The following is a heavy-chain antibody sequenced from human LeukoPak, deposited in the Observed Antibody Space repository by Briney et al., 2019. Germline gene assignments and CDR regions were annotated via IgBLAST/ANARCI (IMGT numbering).Heavy chain of an antibody. CDR1: EFTFSSYA. V-gene: IGHV3-23*01. D-gene: IGHD4-11*01. J-gene: IGHJ4*02. CDR3: AKDLLVRAHIQCYFDY. CDR2: ISGSGGST. Sequence: GGSLRLSCAASEFTFSSYAMIWVRQAPGKGLEWVSAISGSGGSTYYADSVKGRFTISRDNSKNTLYLQMNSLRAEDTAVYYCAKDLLVRAHIQCYFDYWGQGTLVTVSS.